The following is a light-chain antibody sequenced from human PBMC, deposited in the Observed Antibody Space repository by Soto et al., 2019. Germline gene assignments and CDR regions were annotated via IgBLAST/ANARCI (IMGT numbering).Light chain of an antibody. V-gene: IGLV1-44*01. CDR2: SNN. CDR1: SSNIARNT. Sequence: QSVLTQPPSASGTPGQRVTISCSGSSSNIARNTVNWYQQLPGTAPKLLIYSNNQRPSGVPDRVSGSKSGTSASLAISGLQSEDEDDYYCAVWDDSLNGVVFGGGTKLTVL. J-gene: IGLJ2*01. CDR3: AVWDDSLNGVV.